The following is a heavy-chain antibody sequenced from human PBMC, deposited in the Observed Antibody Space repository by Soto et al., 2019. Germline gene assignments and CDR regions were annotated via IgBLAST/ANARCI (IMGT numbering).Heavy chain of an antibody. CDR3: ARDMVTMIVVVITALDY. CDR1: GFTFSSYS. J-gene: IGHJ4*02. Sequence: GGSLRLSCAASGFTFSSYSMNWVRQAPGKGLEWVAVISYDGSNKYYADSVKGRFTISRDNSKNTLYLQMNSLRAEDTAVYYCARDMVTMIVVVITALDYWGQGTLVTVSS. CDR2: ISYDGSNK. D-gene: IGHD3-22*01. V-gene: IGHV3-30*03.